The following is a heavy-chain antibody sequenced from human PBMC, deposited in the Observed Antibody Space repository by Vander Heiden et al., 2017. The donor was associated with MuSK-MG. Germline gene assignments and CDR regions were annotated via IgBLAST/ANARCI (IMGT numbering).Heavy chain of an antibody. D-gene: IGHD3-22*01. CDR1: GTGFTSYW. CDR3: ARGYDSSGYLL. Sequence: EVQLVQSGAEVKRPGASLRTSCKGSGTGFTSYWHSGVGQSPGKGLGGMGRIDPSDSYTNYSPSFQGHVTISADKSISTAYLQWSSLKASDTAMYYCARGYDSSGYLLWGQGTLVTVSS. J-gene: IGHJ4*02. V-gene: IGHV5-10-1*03. CDR2: IDPSDSYT.